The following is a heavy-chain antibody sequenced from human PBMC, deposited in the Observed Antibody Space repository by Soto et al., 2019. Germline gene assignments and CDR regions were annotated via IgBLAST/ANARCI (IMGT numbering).Heavy chain of an antibody. CDR2: IYFTGST. J-gene: IGHJ5*02. Sequence: SETLSLTCTVSGGAVSSGTYYWSWIRQPPGKGLEWIGHIYFTGSTNYNPSLKSRVTMSLDTSRNQFSLKLSSVTAADTAVYYCTRGPPRVQWFDPWGLGTLVTVS. V-gene: IGHV4-61*01. CDR3: TRGPPRVQWFDP. CDR1: GGAVSSGTYY.